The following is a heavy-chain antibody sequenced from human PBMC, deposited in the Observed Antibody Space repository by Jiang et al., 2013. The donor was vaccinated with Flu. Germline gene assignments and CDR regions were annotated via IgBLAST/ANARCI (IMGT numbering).Heavy chain of an antibody. CDR1: GGSISSYY. V-gene: IGHV4-59*01. J-gene: IGHJ4*02. CDR2: IYYSGNT. D-gene: IGHD1-7*01. CDR3: AREDPGTGTPDY. Sequence: PGLVKPSGTLSLTCTVSGGSISSYYWSWIRQPPGKGLEWIGYIYYSGNTNDNPSLKSRVTISVDTSKNQFSLTLSSVTAADTAVYFCAREDPGTGTPDYWGQGTLVTVSS.